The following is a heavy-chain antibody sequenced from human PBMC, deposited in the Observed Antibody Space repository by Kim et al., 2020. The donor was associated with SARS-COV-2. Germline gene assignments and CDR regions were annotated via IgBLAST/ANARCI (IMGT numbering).Heavy chain of an antibody. CDR3: ARFENRMATRLYNWFDP. CDR1: GGSISSSSYY. Sequence: SETLSLTCTVSGGSISSSSYYWGWIRQPPGKGLEWIGSIYYSGSTYYNPSLKSRVTISVDTSKNQFSLKLSSVTAADTAVYYCARFENRMATRLYNWFDPWGQGTLVTVSS. D-gene: IGHD5-12*01. CDR2: IYYSGST. J-gene: IGHJ5*02. V-gene: IGHV4-39*01.